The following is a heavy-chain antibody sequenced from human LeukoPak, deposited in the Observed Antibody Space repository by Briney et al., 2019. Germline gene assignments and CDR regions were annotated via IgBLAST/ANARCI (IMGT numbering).Heavy chain of an antibody. CDR3: ARDLGYGALDP. Sequence: GGSLRLSCVASGFTFSTSSLSWVRQAPGKGLQWVSAINSDSNYIYYADSVRGRFTISRDNAENSLYLQMNSLRAEDTAVYYCARDLGYGALDPWGQGTLVTVSS. CDR2: INSDSNYI. D-gene: IGHD4-17*01. J-gene: IGHJ5*02. CDR1: GFTFSTSS. V-gene: IGHV3-21*01.